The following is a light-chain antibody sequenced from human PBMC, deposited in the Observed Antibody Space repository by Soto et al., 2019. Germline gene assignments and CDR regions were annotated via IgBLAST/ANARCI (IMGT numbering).Light chain of an antibody. CDR1: QSVSSYY. V-gene: IGKV3-20*01. J-gene: IGKJ5*01. CDR3: QQYGSSPQLIT. CDR2: GAS. Sequence: EIVLTQSPGTLSLSPGERATLSCRASQSVSSYYLAWYQQKPGQAPRLLIYGASSRATGIPDRFSGSGSGTDFTLTISRLEPEDFAVYYCQQYGSSPQLITFGQGTRLEIK.